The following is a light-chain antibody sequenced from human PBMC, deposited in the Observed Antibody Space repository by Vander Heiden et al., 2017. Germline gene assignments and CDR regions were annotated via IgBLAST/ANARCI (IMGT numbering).Light chain of an antibody. J-gene: IGLJ2*01. V-gene: IGLV1-51*02. CDR3: GTWDSSLSAVV. CDR2: END. Sequence: QSVLTHPPSVSAAPGQKVAISCSGSSSNVGNNYVSWYQQLPGTAPKLLIYENDKRPSGLPDRFSGSKSGTSATLGITGLQTGDEADYYCGTWDSSLSAVVFGGGTKLTVL. CDR1: SSNVGNNY.